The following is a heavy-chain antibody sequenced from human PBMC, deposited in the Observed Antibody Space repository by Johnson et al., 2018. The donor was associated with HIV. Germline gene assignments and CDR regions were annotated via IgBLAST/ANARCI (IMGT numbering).Heavy chain of an antibody. CDR2: IWYDGSNK. V-gene: IGHV3-33*01. Sequence: QVQLVESGGGVVQPGRSLRLSCGASGFTFNSYGMHWVRQAPGKGLEWVAVIWYDGSNKYYADSVKGRFTISRDNSKNTLYLQMYSLRAEDTAFYYCARRGITIVADAFDIWGQGTMVTVSS. CDR3: ARRGITIVADAFDI. CDR1: GFTFNSYG. J-gene: IGHJ3*02. D-gene: IGHD3-10*01.